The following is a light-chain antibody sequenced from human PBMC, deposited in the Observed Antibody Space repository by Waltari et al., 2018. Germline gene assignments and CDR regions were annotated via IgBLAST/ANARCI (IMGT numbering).Light chain of an antibody. Sequence: DIVMTQSPLSLPVTPGEPASISCRSSQSLLHSNGYNYLDWYLQKPGQSPQLLIYLGSHRASGVPDRFSGSGSGTDFTLKISRVEAEDVWVYYCMQALQTLLTFGGGTKVEIK. CDR2: LGS. CDR1: QSLLHSNGYNY. CDR3: MQALQTLLT. J-gene: IGKJ4*01. V-gene: IGKV2-28*01.